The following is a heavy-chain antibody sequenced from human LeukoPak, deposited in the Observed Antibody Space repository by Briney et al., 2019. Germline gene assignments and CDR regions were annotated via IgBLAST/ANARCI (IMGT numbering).Heavy chain of an antibody. D-gene: IGHD2-2*01. CDR3: ASTSDIVVVPAAHMGGYYFDY. CDR2: ISSSSSYI. V-gene: IGHV3-21*01. Sequence: PGGSLRLSCAASGFTFSSYSMNWARQAPGKGLEWVSSISSSSSYIYYADSVKGRFTISRDNAKNSLYLQMNSLRAEDTAVYYCASTSDIVVVPAAHMGGYYFDYWGQGTLVTVSS. J-gene: IGHJ4*02. CDR1: GFTFSSYS.